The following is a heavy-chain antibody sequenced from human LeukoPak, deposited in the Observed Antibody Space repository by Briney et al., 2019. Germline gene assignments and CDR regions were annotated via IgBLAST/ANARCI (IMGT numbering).Heavy chain of an antibody. CDR1: GFTFSSYW. J-gene: IGHJ2*01. CDR3: ARDGRYCSSTSCYTGDWYFDL. CDR2: IKQDGSEK. D-gene: IGHD2-2*02. V-gene: IGHV3-7*01. Sequence: PGGSLRLSCAASGFTFSSYWMSWVRQAPGKGLEWVANIKQDGSEKYYVDSVKGRFTISRDNAKNSLYLQMNSLRAEDTAVYYCARDGRYCSSTSCYTGDWYFDLWGRGTLVTVSS.